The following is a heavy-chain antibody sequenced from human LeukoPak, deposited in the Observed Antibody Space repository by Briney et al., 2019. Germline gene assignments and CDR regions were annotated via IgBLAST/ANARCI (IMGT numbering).Heavy chain of an antibody. D-gene: IGHD2-21*01. J-gene: IGHJ4*02. CDR2: INPNSGGT. V-gene: IGHV1-2*02. CDR3: ARDFRHIYALDY. CDR1: GYTFTGYY. Sequence: ASVKVSCKASGYTFTGYYMHWVRQAPGQGLEWMGWINPNSGGTNYAQKFQGRVTMTRDTSISTAYMELSRLRSDDTAVHYCARDFRHIYALDYWGQGTLVTVSS.